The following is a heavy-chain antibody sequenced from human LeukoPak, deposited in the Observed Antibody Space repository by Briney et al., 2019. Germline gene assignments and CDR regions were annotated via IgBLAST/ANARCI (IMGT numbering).Heavy chain of an antibody. CDR2: IVVGSGNT. CDR3: AAATNTMVRGVPYGMDV. V-gene: IGHV1-58*01. D-gene: IGHD3-10*01. CDR1: GFTFTSSA. J-gene: IGHJ6*02. Sequence: SVKVSCKASGFTFTSSAVQWVRQARGQRLEWIGWIVVGSGNTNYAQKFQERDTITRDMSTSTAYMELSSLRSEDTAVYYCAAATNTMVRGVPYGMDVWGQGTTVTVSS.